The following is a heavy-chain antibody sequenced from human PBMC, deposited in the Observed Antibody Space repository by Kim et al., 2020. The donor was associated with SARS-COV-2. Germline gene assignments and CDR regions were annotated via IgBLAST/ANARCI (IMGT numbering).Heavy chain of an antibody. J-gene: IGHJ6*02. D-gene: IGHD3-22*01. Sequence: GGSLRLSCAASGFTFSRYGIHWVRQAPGKGLEWVAVISYDGGNKYYTDSVKGRFTISRDNSKNTLYLQMNSLRAEDTAVYYCAKEVLTTPLAYEYYGMDVWGQEPTVTVSS. CDR2: ISYDGGNK. CDR1: GFTFSRYG. V-gene: IGHV3-30*18. CDR3: AKEVLTTPLAYEYYGMDV.